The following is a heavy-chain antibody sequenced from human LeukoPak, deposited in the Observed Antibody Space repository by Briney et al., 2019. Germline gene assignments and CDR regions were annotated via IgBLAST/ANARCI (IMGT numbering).Heavy chain of an antibody. CDR1: GGSISTGYW. CDR2: ISHRGST. D-gene: IGHD2/OR15-2a*01. J-gene: IGHJ4*02. Sequence: SETLSLTCDVSGGSISTGYWWSWVRQPPGKGLEWIGEISHRGSTNYNPSLKSRVTISLDKSKNQFSVMLTPVTAADTAVYYCARNAYYSADYWGQETLVTVSS. CDR3: ARNAYYSADY. V-gene: IGHV4-4*02.